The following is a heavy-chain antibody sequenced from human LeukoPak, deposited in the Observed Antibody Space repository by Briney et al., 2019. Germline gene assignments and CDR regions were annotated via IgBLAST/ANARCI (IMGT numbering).Heavy chain of an antibody. CDR1: GFTVSGNY. J-gene: IGHJ4*02. Sequence: GGSLRLSCAASGFTVSGNYMGWVRQAPGKGLEWVSILYSGGSTYYVDSVKGRFTISRDNSNDTLYLQMNSLRAEDTAVYYCASGGNYADYVGFWGQGTLVTVSS. D-gene: IGHD4-17*01. CDR2: LYSGGST. CDR3: ASGGNYADYVGF. V-gene: IGHV3-66*01.